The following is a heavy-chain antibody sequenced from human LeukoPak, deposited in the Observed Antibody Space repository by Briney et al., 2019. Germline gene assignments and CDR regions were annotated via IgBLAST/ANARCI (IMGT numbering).Heavy chain of an antibody. D-gene: IGHD6-13*01. CDR1: GGSISRHY. CDR3: ARPKAAGAFDY. J-gene: IGHJ4*02. Sequence: SETLSLTCSVSGGSISRHYWTWIRQPPGKGLEWIGFVQHSGSTNYNPSLKSRVSTSLDTSKNQISLHLRSVTAADTAVYYCARPKAAGAFDYWGQGIRVIVSS. CDR2: VQHSGST. V-gene: IGHV4-59*11.